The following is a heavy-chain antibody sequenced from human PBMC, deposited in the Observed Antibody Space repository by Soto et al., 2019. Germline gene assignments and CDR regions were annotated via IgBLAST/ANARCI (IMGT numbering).Heavy chain of an antibody. Sequence: EVQLVQSGAEVKKPGESLKISCKGSGYSFTNYWIAWVRQMPGKGLELMGIIYPGDSDIRYSPSFQGQVTISADKSISTAYLQWSSLKASDTAMYYCARHLGDPRYYSYGMDVWGQGTTVTVSS. CDR1: GYSFTNYW. CDR3: ARHLGDPRYYSYGMDV. V-gene: IGHV5-51*01. D-gene: IGHD4-17*01. CDR2: IYPGDSDI. J-gene: IGHJ6*02.